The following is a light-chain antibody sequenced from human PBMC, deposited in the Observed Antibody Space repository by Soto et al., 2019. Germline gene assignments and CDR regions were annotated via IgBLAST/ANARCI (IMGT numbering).Light chain of an antibody. V-gene: IGKV1-5*03. CDR3: QQYDVYST. Sequence: ASVGGTVTITCRASQSISGWLAWYQQRPGVAPRLLIYEASTLQSGVPSRFSGSGYGTVFTLTISHLQPDDSATYYCQQYDVYSTFGQGTKVEIK. CDR2: EAS. CDR1: QSISGW. J-gene: IGKJ1*01.